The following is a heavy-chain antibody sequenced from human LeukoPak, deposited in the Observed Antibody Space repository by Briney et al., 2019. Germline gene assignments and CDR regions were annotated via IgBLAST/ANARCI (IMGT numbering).Heavy chain of an antibody. V-gene: IGHV4-38-2*02. J-gene: IGHJ4*02. D-gene: IGHD3-10*01. CDR3: ARDPGHPGSY. CDR2: MYHSGST. Sequence: ETLSLTCTVSGYSLSSGYYWGWIRQPPGKGLEWIGSMYHSGSTYNNPSLKSRVTISVDTSKNQFSLKLSSVTAADTAVYYCARDPGHPGSYWGQGTLVTVSS. CDR1: GYSLSSGYY.